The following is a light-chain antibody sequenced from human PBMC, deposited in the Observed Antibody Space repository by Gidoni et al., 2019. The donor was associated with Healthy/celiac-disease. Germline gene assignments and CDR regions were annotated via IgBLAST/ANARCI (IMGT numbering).Light chain of an antibody. V-gene: IGKV3-20*01. J-gene: IGKJ4*01. Sequence: EIGLTQHPGTLSLSPGERATLSCRASQSVSSSYLAWYQQKPGQAPRLLLYGASSRATGIPDRFSGSGSGTDFTLTISRLEPEDFAVYYCQQYGSSPRTFGGGTKVEIK. CDR2: GAS. CDR3: QQYGSSPRT. CDR1: QSVSSSY.